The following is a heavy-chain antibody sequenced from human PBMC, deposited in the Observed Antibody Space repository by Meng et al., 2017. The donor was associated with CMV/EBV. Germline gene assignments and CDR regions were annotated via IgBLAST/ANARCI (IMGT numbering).Heavy chain of an antibody. Sequence: GPLRLSCTVSGGSISSYYWSWIRQPPGKGLEWIGYIYYSGSTNYNPSLKSRVTISVDTSKNQFSLKLSSVTAADTAVYYCARDAGYYGMDVWGQGTTVTVSS. CDR2: IYYSGST. CDR3: ARDAGYYGMDV. V-gene: IGHV4-59*01. J-gene: IGHJ6*02. CDR1: GGSISSYY.